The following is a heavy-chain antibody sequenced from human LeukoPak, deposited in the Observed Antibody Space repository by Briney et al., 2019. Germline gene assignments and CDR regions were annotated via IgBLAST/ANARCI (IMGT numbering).Heavy chain of an antibody. CDR2: IIPIFGTA. J-gene: IGHJ6*02. D-gene: IGHD6-13*01. Sequence: ASVKVSCKASGGTFSSYAISWVRQAPGQGLEWMGGIIPIFGTANYAQKFQGRVAITADESTSTAYMELSSLRSEDTAVYYCARDLGAASYYYYGMDVWGQGTTVTVSS. CDR1: GGTFSSYA. CDR3: ARDLGAASYYYYGMDV. V-gene: IGHV1-69*13.